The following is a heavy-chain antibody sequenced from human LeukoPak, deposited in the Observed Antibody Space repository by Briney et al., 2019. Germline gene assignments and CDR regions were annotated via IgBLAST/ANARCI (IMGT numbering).Heavy chain of an antibody. J-gene: IGHJ3*02. CDR3: ASPGMATIKGGAFDI. CDR2: IYYSGST. CDR1: GGSISSSSYY. V-gene: IGHV4-39*07. Sequence: SETLSLTCTVSGGSISSSSYYWGWIRQPPGKGLEWIGSIYYSGSTYYNPSLKSRVTISVDTSKNQFSLKLSSVTAADTAVYYCASPGMATIKGGAFDIWGQGTMVTVSS. D-gene: IGHD5-24*01.